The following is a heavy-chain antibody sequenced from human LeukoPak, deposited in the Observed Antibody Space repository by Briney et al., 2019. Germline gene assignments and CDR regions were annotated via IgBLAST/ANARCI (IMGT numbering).Heavy chain of an antibody. V-gene: IGHV4-39*07. D-gene: IGHD5-24*01. J-gene: IGHJ4*02. CDR2: IYYSGST. Sequence: SEALSLTCTVSGGSISSSSYYWGWIRQPPGKGLEWIGSIYYSGSTYYNPSLKSRVTISVDTSKNQFSLKLSSVTAADTAVYYCARAQRPGYIYNFDYWGQGTLVTVSS. CDR1: GGSISSSSYY. CDR3: ARAQRPGYIYNFDY.